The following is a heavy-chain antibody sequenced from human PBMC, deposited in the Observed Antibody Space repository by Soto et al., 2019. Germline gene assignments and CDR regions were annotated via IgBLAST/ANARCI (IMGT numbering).Heavy chain of an antibody. CDR3: ARGTGDNWFDP. D-gene: IGHD7-27*01. V-gene: IGHV4-4*02. Sequence: SETLSLTCASSSGSISSSNLWSWVRQPPGKGLEWIGEIYHSGSTNYNPSVKSRVTISVDKSKNQFSLKLSSVTAADTAVYYCARGTGDNWFDPWGQGTQVTVSS. CDR2: IYHSGST. CDR1: SGSISSSNL. J-gene: IGHJ5*02.